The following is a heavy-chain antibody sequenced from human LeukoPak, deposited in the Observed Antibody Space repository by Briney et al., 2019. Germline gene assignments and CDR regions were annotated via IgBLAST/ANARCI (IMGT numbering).Heavy chain of an antibody. D-gene: IGHD1-1*01. CDR2: IHYSGRT. V-gene: IGHV4-59*01. Sequence: SSETLSLTCTVSGGSISGYHWNWSRQPPGKGLEWIGYIHYSGRTNYSPSLKSRVTISVDTSKNQFSLKLISVTAADTAVYYCARGGFLDPFDRCSQGSLVTVSS. CDR3: ARGGFLDPFDR. J-gene: IGHJ5*02. CDR1: GGSISGYH.